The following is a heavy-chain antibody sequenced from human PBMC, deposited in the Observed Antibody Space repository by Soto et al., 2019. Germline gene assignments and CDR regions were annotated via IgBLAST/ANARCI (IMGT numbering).Heavy chain of an antibody. J-gene: IGHJ5*02. D-gene: IGHD5-18*01. CDR3: ARGKPMLIQLWLHGWFDP. Sequence: PGGSLRLSCAASGFTFSSYSMNWVRQAPGKGLEWVSSISSSSSYIYYADSVKGRFTISRDNAKNSLYLQMNSLRAEDTAVYYCARGKPMLIQLWLHGWFDPWGQGTLVTVSS. CDR2: ISSSSSYI. V-gene: IGHV3-21*01. CDR1: GFTFSSYS.